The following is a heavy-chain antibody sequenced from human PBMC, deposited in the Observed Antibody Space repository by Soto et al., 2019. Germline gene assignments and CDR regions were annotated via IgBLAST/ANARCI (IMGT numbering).Heavy chain of an antibody. Sequence: PGGSLRLSCAASGFTVSNNYMTWVRQAPGKGLEWVSFIYSSGSTYYADSVKGRFTISRDNFKNTLYLQMNSLRAGDTAVYYCARGYSYTQPVFDYWGLGTLVTVSS. CDR3: ARGYSYTQPVFDY. CDR1: GFTVSNNY. J-gene: IGHJ4*02. V-gene: IGHV3-53*01. CDR2: IYSSGST. D-gene: IGHD5-18*01.